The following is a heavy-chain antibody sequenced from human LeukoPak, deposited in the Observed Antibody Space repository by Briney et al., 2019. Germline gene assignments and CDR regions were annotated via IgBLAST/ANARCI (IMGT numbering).Heavy chain of an antibody. Sequence: GGSLRLSCAASEFTVSSNYMSWVRQAPGKGLEWVSLIYSGGSTYYADSVKGRFTISRDNSKNTLYLQMNSLRAEDTAVYYCASVVATIRYAFDIWGQGTMVTVSS. CDR2: IYSGGST. CDR3: ASVVATIRYAFDI. V-gene: IGHV3-66*01. D-gene: IGHD5-24*01. CDR1: EFTVSSNY. J-gene: IGHJ3*02.